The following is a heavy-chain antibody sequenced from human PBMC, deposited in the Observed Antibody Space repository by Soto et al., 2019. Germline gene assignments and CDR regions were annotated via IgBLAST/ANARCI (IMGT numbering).Heavy chain of an antibody. CDR2: VSHSGNT. J-gene: IGHJ4*02. V-gene: IGHV4-4*02. Sequence: PSETLSLTCAVSSGSITSSNWWSWVRQPPGKGLEWIGEVSHSGNTNYIPSLKSRVTISVDKSRNQFSLRLNSVTAADTAVYYCARNRYGGYDFDYWGQGTPVTVSS. CDR3: ARNRYGGYDFDY. CDR1: SGSITSSNW. D-gene: IGHD5-12*01.